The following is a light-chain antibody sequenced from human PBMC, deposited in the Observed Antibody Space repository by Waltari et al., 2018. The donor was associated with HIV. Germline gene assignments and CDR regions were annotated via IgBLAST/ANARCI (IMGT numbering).Light chain of an antibody. CDR3: CSYAGSNTFYV. V-gene: IGLV2-11*01. CDR1: SRDIGGYNY. CDR2: DVN. J-gene: IGLJ1*01. Sequence: QSALTQPRSVSGSPGQTVTISCRGTSRDIGGYNYVSWYQQHPAEATRLMIYDVNKRPSGVPDRFSGSKSGNTASLTISGLQAEDEADYYCCSYAGSNTFYVFGTGTEVTVL.